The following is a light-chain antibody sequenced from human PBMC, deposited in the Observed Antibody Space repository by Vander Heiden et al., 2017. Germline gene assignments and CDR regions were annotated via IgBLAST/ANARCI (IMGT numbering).Light chain of an antibody. Sequence: QSALTQPRSVSGSPGQSVTISCTGTSSDVGGYNYVSWYQQHPGKAPKLMIYDVSKRPSGVPDRFSGSKSGNTASLTISGLQAEDEADYYCCSYAGSYTFGFGRGTKLTVL. CDR3: CSYAGSYTFG. CDR1: SSDVGGYNY. J-gene: IGLJ2*01. CDR2: DVS. V-gene: IGLV2-11*01.